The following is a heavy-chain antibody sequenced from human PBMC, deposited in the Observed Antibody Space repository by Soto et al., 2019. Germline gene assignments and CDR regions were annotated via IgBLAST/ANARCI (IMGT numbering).Heavy chain of an antibody. CDR2: IYYSGST. CDR1: GGSISSGDYY. Sequence: QVQLQESGPGLVKPSQTLSLTCTVSGGSISSGDYYWSWIRQPPGKGLEWIGYIYYSGSTYYNPSLKSRVTISVDTSKNQSSLKLSSVTAADTAVYYCARDASYDYGGSKFDYWGQGTLVTVSS. V-gene: IGHV4-30-4*01. J-gene: IGHJ4*02. D-gene: IGHD4-17*01. CDR3: ARDASYDYGGSKFDY.